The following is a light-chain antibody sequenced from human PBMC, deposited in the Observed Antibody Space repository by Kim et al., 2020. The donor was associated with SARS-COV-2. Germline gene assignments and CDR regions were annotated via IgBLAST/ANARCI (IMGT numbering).Light chain of an antibody. CDR3: QQYSSHWT. V-gene: IGKV1-5*03. J-gene: IGKJ1*01. CDR2: KAS. CDR1: QSISIW. Sequence: PASVGDRSTITCRSSQSISIWLAWYQQIPGKAPKLLIYKASSLESEVPSRFSGSGSGTEFTLTISSLQPDDFATYYCQQYSSHWTFGQGTKVDIK.